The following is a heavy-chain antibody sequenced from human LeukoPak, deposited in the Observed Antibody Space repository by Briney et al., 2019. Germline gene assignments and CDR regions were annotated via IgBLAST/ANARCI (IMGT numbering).Heavy chain of an antibody. J-gene: IGHJ3*02. CDR2: IKQDGSEK. CDR1: GFTFSSYTFSDYW. Sequence: GGSLRLSCAASGFTFSSYTFSDYWMSWVRQAPGKGLEWVANIKQDGSEKYYVDSVKGRFIISRDNAKNSLYLQMNSLRAEDTAVYYCAREGPVVYAFDIWGQRTMVTVSS. CDR3: AREGPVVYAFDI. D-gene: IGHD2-2*01. V-gene: IGHV3-7*01.